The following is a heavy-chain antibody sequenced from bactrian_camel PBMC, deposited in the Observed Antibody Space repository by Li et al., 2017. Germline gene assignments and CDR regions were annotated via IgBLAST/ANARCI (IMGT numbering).Heavy chain of an antibody. CDR1: GYTYNSGC. V-gene: IGHV3S6*01. Sequence: HVQLVESGGGLVQPGGSLRLSCVASGYTYNSGCVAWFRQVPGKGREAIAIMHSPGSETYADSVTGRATISKDHAKNTVDLHMVSLKPEDTAMYYCAADFRRRRAPRLTDVLDLAYKGRGTQVTVS. D-gene: IGHD1*01. CDR2: MHSPGSET. J-gene: IGHJ4*01.